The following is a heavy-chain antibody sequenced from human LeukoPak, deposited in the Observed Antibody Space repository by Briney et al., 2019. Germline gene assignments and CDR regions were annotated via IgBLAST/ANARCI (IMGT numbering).Heavy chain of an antibody. J-gene: IGHJ4*02. Sequence: ASVKVSCKASGYTFTSYAMHWVHQAPGQRLEWMGWINAGNGNTKYSQKFQGRVTITRDTSASTAYMELSSLRSEDTAVYYCARDPALLWFGEIDYWGQGTLVTVSS. V-gene: IGHV1-3*01. CDR1: GYTFTSYA. CDR2: INAGNGNT. CDR3: ARDPALLWFGEIDY. D-gene: IGHD3-10*01.